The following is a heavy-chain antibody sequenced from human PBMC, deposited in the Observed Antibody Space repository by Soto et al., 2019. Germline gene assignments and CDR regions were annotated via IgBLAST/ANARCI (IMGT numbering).Heavy chain of an antibody. CDR1: GYTFTNYA. V-gene: IGHV1-3*01. J-gene: IGHJ4*02. D-gene: IGHD1-1*01. CDR3: AREPVQQWLPSFDY. CDR2: INAGSGDT. Sequence: SSVQASCKASGYTFTNYAIQWVRQAPGQRLEWMGWINAGSGDTKYSQKFQGRVVLTRHTSASTAYMELSRLTSEDTAVYYCAREPVQQWLPSFDYSGQGTLVTVSS.